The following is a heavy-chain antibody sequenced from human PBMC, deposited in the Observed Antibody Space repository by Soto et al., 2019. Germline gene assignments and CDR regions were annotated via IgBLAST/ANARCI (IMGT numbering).Heavy chain of an antibody. Sequence: EMQLVESGGGLVQPGGSLRLSCAASGFTFSSYYMTWVRQAPGRGLEWVAHISQDGRATYHADSVKDRFIIYRDNAKNTLYLHINTLRAEDTAVYRCTRWNYAMDVWGQGTTVTVS. V-gene: IGHV3-7*03. CDR2: ISQDGRAT. J-gene: IGHJ6*02. CDR1: GFTFSSYY. CDR3: TRWNYAMDV.